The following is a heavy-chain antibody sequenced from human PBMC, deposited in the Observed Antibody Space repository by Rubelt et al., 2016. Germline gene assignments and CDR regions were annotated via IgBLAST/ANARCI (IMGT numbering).Heavy chain of an antibody. CDR2: MWYDGINK. D-gene: IGHD6-13*01. Sequence: QVQLVESGGGVVQPGRYLRLSCAVSGFTFSSYGMDWVRQDPGKGLEWVAVMWYDGINKYYAESVKGGFTISRDNTKNTLNLQRNSLVAEDTAVYYCARAGSSWSPPNDYWGQGTLVTVSS. CDR3: ARAGSSWSPPNDY. CDR1: GFTFSSYG. V-gene: IGHV3-30*19. J-gene: IGHJ4*02.